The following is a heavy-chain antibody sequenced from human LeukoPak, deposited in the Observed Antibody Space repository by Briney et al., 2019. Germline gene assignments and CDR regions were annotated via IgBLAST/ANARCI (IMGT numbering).Heavy chain of an antibody. D-gene: IGHD3-10*01. J-gene: IGHJ3*02. CDR3: ARVPRGRSHDAFDI. CDR2: IIPIFGTA. V-gene: IGHV1-69*01. Sequence: GSSVKVSCKASGGTFSSYAISWVRQAPGQGLEWMGGIIPIFGTANYAQKFQGRVTITADESTSTAYMELSSLRSEDTAVYYCARVPRGRSHDAFDIWGQGTMVTVSS. CDR1: GGTFSSYA.